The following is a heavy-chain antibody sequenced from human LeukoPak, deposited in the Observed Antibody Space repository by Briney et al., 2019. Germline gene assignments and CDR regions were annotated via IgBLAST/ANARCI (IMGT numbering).Heavy chain of an antibody. J-gene: IGHJ4*02. D-gene: IGHD6-25*01. CDR3: ARGRRRLSLFYFDY. V-gene: IGHV4-34*01. Sequence: SETLSLTCAVYGGSFSGYYWSWIRQPPGKGLEWIGEINHSGSTNYNPSLKSRVTISVDTSKNQFSLKLSSVTAADTAVYYCARGRRRLSLFYFDYWGQGTLVTVSS. CDR1: GGSFSGYY. CDR2: INHSGST.